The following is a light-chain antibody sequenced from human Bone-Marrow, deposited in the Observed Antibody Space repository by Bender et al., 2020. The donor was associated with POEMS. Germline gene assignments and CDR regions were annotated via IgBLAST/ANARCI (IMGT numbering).Light chain of an antibody. CDR3: CSYAGRARV. Sequence: QSALTQPASVSGSPGQSITISCTGTSSDVGGFDSVSWYQQRPGKAPKLIIYDVSNRPSGVSNRFSGSKSGNTASLTISGLQAEDEADYYCCSYAGRARVFGGGTKLTVL. CDR1: SSDVGGFDS. J-gene: IGLJ3*02. CDR2: DVS. V-gene: IGLV2-14*03.